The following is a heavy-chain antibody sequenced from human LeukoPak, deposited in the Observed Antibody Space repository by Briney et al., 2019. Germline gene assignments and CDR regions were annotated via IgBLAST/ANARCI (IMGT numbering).Heavy chain of an antibody. Sequence: GGSLRLSCAASGFTFSSYGMHWVRQAPGKGLEWVAVIWYDGSNKYYADSVKGRFTISRDNSKNTLYLQMNSLRAEDTAVYYCARDDIVATHFDHWGQGTLVTVSS. D-gene: IGHD5-12*01. J-gene: IGHJ4*02. CDR2: IWYDGSNK. CDR3: ARDDIVATHFDH. V-gene: IGHV3-30*19. CDR1: GFTFSSYG.